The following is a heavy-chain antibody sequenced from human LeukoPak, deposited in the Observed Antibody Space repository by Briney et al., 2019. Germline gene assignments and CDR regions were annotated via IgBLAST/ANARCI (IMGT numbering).Heavy chain of an antibody. CDR2: IKQDGSEK. CDR1: GFTFSNYW. D-gene: IGHD3-9*01. Sequence: GGSLRLSCAASGFTFSNYWMNWVRQAPGKGLEWVANIKQDGSEKYYVDSVKGRFTISRDNTRDSLYLQMNSLRAEDTAVYYCARDFVGYYDILTGYSPPGLAFDIWGQGTMVTVSS. J-gene: IGHJ3*02. CDR3: ARDFVGYYDILTGYSPPGLAFDI. V-gene: IGHV3-7*03.